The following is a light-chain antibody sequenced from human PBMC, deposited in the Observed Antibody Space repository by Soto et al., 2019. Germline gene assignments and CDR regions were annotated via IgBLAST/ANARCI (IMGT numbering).Light chain of an antibody. Sequence: QSVLTQPPSASGTPGQRVTISCSGSSSNIGRNTVNWYQQLPGTAPKLLIYINNQRLSRVPDRFSGSKSGTSASLAISGLQSEDEADYYCAAWDDSLNGYVFGTGTKVTVL. J-gene: IGLJ1*01. CDR3: AAWDDSLNGYV. V-gene: IGLV1-44*01. CDR1: SSNIGRNT. CDR2: INN.